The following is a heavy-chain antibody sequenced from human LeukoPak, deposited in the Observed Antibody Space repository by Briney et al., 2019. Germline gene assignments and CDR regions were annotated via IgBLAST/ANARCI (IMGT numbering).Heavy chain of an antibody. V-gene: IGHV3-48*03. J-gene: IGHJ4*02. CDR2: ISDHGKSR. D-gene: IGHD6-13*01. CDR3: ARGSWSAADTNIDY. CDR1: GFIFSNYE. Sequence: GGSLRLSCAASGFIFSNYEMNWVRHTPGKGLEWVSYISDHGKSRNYVDSVKGRFAISRDNAKNPLYLQMNTLRVEDTAVYYCARGSWSAADTNIDYWGQGTLVTVSS.